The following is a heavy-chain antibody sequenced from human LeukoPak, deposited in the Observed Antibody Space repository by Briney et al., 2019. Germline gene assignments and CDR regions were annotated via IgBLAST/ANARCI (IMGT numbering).Heavy chain of an antibody. CDR1: GDSISSSSYY. Sequence: KPSETLTLTCTVSGDSISSSSYYWAWIRQPPGKGLEWIGNVYYSGSTYYNPSRKRQFTISVDTSKNQFSLKLSSVTAADTAVYSCARHGLSMVRGVRYYYGMDVWGQGTTVTVSS. CDR2: VYYSGST. J-gene: IGHJ6*02. D-gene: IGHD3-10*01. V-gene: IGHV4-39*01. CDR3: ARHGLSMVRGVRYYYGMDV.